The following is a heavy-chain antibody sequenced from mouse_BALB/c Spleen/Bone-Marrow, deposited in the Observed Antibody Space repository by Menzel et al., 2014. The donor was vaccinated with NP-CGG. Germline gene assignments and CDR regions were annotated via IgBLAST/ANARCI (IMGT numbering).Heavy chain of an antibody. D-gene: IGHD4-1*01. CDR3: ARERDLTLDY. CDR1: GFSLTGYG. J-gene: IGHJ2*01. V-gene: IGHV2-9*02. Sequence: QVQRVESGPGLVAPSQSLSITCTVSGFSLTGYGVHWVRQPPGKGLEWLGVIWAGGSTDYNSALMSRLSINKDNSKSQVFLKMNSLQTDDTAMYYCARERDLTLDYWGQGTTLTVSS. CDR2: IWAGGST.